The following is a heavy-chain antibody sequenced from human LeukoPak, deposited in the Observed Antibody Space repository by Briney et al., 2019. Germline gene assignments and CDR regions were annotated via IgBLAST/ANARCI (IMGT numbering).Heavy chain of an antibody. Sequence: SVKVSCKASGGTFSSYAISWVRQAPGQGLEWMGRIIPILGIANYAQKFQGRVTITADKSTSTAYMELSSLRSEDTAVYYCAREPVYCSSTSCLTNYYYYGMDVWGQGTTVTVSS. CDR2: IIPILGIA. D-gene: IGHD2-2*01. CDR3: AREPVYCSSTSCLTNYYYYGMDV. J-gene: IGHJ6*02. CDR1: GGTFSSYA. V-gene: IGHV1-69*04.